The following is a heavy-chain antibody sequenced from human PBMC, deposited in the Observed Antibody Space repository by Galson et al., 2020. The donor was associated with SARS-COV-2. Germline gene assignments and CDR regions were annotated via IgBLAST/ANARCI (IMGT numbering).Heavy chain of an antibody. D-gene: IGHD5-18*01. CDR1: GFTFSSNW. CDR2: IKQDGSDR. CDR3: ARDEDGYNDF. Sequence: GESLKISCAASGFTFSSNWMSWVRQAPGKGLEWVANIKQDGSDRYYADYVKGRFTISSDYARNSLYLQMNSLRVEDTAVYYCARDEDGYNDFWGRGTLVTVSS. V-gene: IGHV3-7*01. J-gene: IGHJ4*02.